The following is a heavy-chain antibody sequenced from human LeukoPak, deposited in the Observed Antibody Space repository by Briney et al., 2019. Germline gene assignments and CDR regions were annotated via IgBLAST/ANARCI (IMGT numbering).Heavy chain of an antibody. CDR2: ISSRGSTI. CDR3: ARDEIAAVITGWFDP. Sequence: PGGSLRLSCAASGFTFSDYYMSWIRQAPGKGLEWVSYISSRGSTIYYADSVKGRFTISRDNAKNSLYLQMNSLRAEDTAVYYCARDEIAAVITGWFDPWGQGTLVTVSS. D-gene: IGHD6-13*01. V-gene: IGHV3-11*01. CDR1: GFTFSDYY. J-gene: IGHJ5*02.